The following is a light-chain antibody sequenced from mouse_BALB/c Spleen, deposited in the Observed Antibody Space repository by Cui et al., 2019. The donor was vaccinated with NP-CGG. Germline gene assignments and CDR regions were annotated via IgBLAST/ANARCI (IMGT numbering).Light chain of an antibody. V-gene: IGLV1*01. CDR2: DTN. CDR3: TLWYSNHSWV. CDR1: TGAVTTSNY. Sequence: QAFVTQKCVLPTSPGETVTLTCRSSTGAVTTSNYANWVQEKPDHLFTGLIGDTNNRAPGVPARFSGSLIGDKAALTLTGAQTEDEAIYFCTLWYSNHSWVFGGGTKLTVL. J-gene: IGLJ1*01.